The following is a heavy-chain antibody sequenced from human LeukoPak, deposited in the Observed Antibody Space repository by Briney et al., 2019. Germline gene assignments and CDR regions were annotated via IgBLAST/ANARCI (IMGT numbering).Heavy chain of an antibody. CDR2: ISGGGGST. D-gene: IGHD3-3*01. CDR1: GFTFNNYA. J-gene: IGHJ3*02. Sequence: PGGSLRLSCAASGFTFNNYAMSWVRQAPGKGLEWVSVISGGGGSTYYADSVKGRFTISRDNSKNTLYLQMNSLRAEDTAVYYCARDYAPVDYDFWSGGGVWAFDIWGQGTMVTVSS. CDR3: ARDYAPVDYDFWSGGGVWAFDI. V-gene: IGHV3-23*01.